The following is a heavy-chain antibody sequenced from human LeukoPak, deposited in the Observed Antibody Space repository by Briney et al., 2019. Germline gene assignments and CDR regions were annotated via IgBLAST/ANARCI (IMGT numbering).Heavy chain of an antibody. Sequence: KTSQTLSLTCTVSGGSISSGGYYWSWIRQHPGKGLEWIGYIYYSGSAYYNPSLKSRVTISVDTSKNQFSLKLSSVTAADTAVYYCARGMGATTRYYFDYWGQGTLVTVSS. V-gene: IGHV4-31*03. D-gene: IGHD1-26*01. CDR2: IYYSGSA. J-gene: IGHJ4*02. CDR3: ARGMGATTRYYFDY. CDR1: GGSISSGGYY.